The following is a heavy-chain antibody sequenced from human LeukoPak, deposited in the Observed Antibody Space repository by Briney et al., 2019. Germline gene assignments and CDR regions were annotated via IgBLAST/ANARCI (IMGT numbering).Heavy chain of an antibody. CDR2: IWYEERTK. D-gene: IGHD5-12*01. V-gene: IGHV3-33*06. J-gene: IGHJ4*02. CDR3: AKEGIYLKSSLED. CDR1: GFTFSSYG. Sequence: QTGGSLRLSCTASGFTFSSYGMHWVRQAPGNGLEWVATIWYEERTKYYIDSVKGRFTISRDNSKNTFYLQMNSLRVDDTAIYYCAKEGIYLKSSLEDWGQGTLVTVSS.